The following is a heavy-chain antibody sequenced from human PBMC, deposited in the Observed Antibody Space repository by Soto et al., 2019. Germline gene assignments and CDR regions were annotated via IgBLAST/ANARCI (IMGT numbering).Heavy chain of an antibody. D-gene: IGHD6-25*01. CDR3: AKFFVEXGGSSGWPWSFHF. Sequence: EVQLLESGGGLVQPGGSLRLSCAASGFTFSSYAMSWVRQAPGKGLEWVSAISGTGGTTYYADSVKGRFTISRDNSRNTLHLQMNSLRAEDTAIYYCAKFFVEXGGSSGWPWSFHFWGQGTLVTVSS. V-gene: IGHV3-23*01. CDR2: ISGTGGTT. CDR1: GFTFSSYA. J-gene: IGHJ4*02.